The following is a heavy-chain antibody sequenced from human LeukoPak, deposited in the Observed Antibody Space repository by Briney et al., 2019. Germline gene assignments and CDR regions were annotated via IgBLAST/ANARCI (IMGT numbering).Heavy chain of an antibody. Sequence: PGGSLRLSCAASGFTFSDYYMIWIRQAPGKGLEWVSFISSSSSYRDYADSVKGRFTISRDNAKNSLYLQMNSLRAEDTAVYYCARDYGSGSYPLDYWGQGTLVTVSS. CDR3: ARDYGSGSYPLDY. V-gene: IGHV3-11*06. J-gene: IGHJ4*02. CDR1: GFTFSDYY. D-gene: IGHD3-10*01. CDR2: ISSSSSYR.